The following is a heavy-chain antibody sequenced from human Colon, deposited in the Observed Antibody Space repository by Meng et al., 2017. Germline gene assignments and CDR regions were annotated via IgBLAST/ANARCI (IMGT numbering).Heavy chain of an antibody. D-gene: IGHD3-10*01. J-gene: IGHJ3*02. Sequence: SETLSLTCTVSSGSSSSYYWSWIRQPVGKGLELVGRIYSSGSAIYNPSLKGRVTMSVDTSKNEFSLRLRSVTAADTAVYYCAKYLVRGNIIQGHDAFDMWGQGTMVTVSS. CDR2: IYSSGSA. CDR1: SGSSSSYY. CDR3: AKYLVRGNIIQGHDAFDM. V-gene: IGHV4-4*07.